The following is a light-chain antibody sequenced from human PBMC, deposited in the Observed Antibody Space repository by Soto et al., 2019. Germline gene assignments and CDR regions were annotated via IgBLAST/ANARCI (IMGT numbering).Light chain of an antibody. V-gene: IGKV3D-7*01. CDR1: QSVSSSY. Sequence: DPLSLSPGERATLSCMASQSVSSSYLAWYQQKPGQAPRLLVYGASTRATGIPVRFSGSGSGTEFTLTISSLQSDDFAVYYCQHYYKGSPIPFGQGTRLEI. CDR3: QHYYKGSPIP. CDR2: GAS. J-gene: IGKJ5*01.